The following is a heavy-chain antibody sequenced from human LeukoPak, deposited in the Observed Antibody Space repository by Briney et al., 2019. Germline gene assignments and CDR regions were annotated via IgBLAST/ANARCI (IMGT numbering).Heavy chain of an antibody. CDR3: ARDFSVDVPAVAVYYYYGMDV. J-gene: IGHJ6*02. V-gene: IGHV1-46*01. Sequence: GASVTVSCKASGYTFTIYYMHWVRQAPGQGLEWMGIINPSGGSTSYAQKFQGRDTMTRDTSTSTVYMELSSLRSEDTAVYYCARDFSVDVPAVAVYYYYGMDVWGQGTTVTVSS. CDR2: INPSGGST. CDR1: GYTFTIYY. D-gene: IGHD2-2*01.